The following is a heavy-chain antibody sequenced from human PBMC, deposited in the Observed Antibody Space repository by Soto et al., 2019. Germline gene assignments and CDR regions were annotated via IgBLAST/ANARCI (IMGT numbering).Heavy chain of an antibody. Sequence: GGSLRLSCAASGFTFSSYEMNWVRQAPGKGLEWVSYISSSGSTIYYADSVKGRFTISRDNAKNSLYLQMNSLRAEDTAVYYCAREGSITIFGVVSPFDYWGQGTLVTVSS. CDR1: GFTFSSYE. CDR2: ISSSGSTI. J-gene: IGHJ4*02. V-gene: IGHV3-48*03. CDR3: AREGSITIFGVVSPFDY. D-gene: IGHD3-3*01.